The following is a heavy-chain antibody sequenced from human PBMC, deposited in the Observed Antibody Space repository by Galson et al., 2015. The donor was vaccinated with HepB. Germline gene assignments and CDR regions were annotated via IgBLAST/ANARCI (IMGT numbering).Heavy chain of an antibody. CDR3: ATWTLGYASGWSFYYYDF. V-gene: IGHV1-24*01. D-gene: IGHD6-19*01. CDR1: GYSLGKLS. Sequence: SVKVSCKVSGYSLGKLSLHWLRQAPGAGPEWMGGSDPVDGETVFAQKFQGRITMTEDMSTNTVDMELSSLRSEDTAIYYCATWTLGYASGWSFYYYDFWGQGTQVTVSS. CDR2: SDPVDGET. J-gene: IGHJ4*02.